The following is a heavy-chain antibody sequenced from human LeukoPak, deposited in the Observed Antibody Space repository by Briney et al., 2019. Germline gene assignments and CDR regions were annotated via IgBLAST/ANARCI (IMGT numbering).Heavy chain of an antibody. CDR3: ARDRIRIAAAGTGYFQH. CDR1: GFTFNNYW. V-gene: IGHV3-7*01. D-gene: IGHD6-13*01. CDR2: IKEDGSEK. Sequence: PGGSLRLSCAASGFTFNNYWMNWVRQAAGKGLEWVANIKEDGSEKNYVDSVKGRFTISRDNSKNTLYLQMNSLRAENTAVYYCARDRIRIAAAGTGYFQHWGQGTLVTVSS. J-gene: IGHJ1*01.